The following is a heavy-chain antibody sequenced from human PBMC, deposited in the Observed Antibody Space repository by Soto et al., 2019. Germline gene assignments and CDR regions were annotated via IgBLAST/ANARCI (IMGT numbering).Heavy chain of an antibody. Sequence: QVQLVQSGAEVKKPGASVEVSCKASGYTFTDYFIHWVRQAPGQGLEWMGWINPNTGGINYAQKFQGRVTITADDSTSTAYMELRSLRSEDTAVYYCARVGHITNYGMAVWGQGTTVTVSS. J-gene: IGHJ6*02. CDR3: ARVGHITNYGMAV. CDR2: INPNTGGI. V-gene: IGHV1-2*02. CDR1: GYTFTDYF. D-gene: IGHD1-26*01.